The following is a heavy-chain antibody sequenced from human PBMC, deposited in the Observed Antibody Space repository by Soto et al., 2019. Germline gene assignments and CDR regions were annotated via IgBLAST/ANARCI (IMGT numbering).Heavy chain of an antibody. D-gene: IGHD4-17*01. CDR3: ARRYGGTLDH. CDR1: GGSIGSYY. Sequence: PSETLSLTCTVSGGSIGSYYWSWIRQPPGKGLEWIGYIYYSGSTNYNPSLKSRVTISVDTSKNQFSLKLSSVTAADTAVYYCARRYGGTLDHWGQGTLVTVSS. J-gene: IGHJ4*02. V-gene: IGHV4-59*08. CDR2: IYYSGST.